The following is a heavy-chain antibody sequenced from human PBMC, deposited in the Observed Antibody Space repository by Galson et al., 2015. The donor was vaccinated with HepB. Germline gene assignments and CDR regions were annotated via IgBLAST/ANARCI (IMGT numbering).Heavy chain of an antibody. Sequence: SLRLSCAASGFTFSSYAMHWVRQAPGKGLEWVAVISYDGSNKYYADSVKGRFTISRDNSKNTLYLQMNSLRAEDTAVYYCAREKGELSPLPTLAFDIWGQGTMVTVSS. CDR2: ISYDGSNK. V-gene: IGHV3-30-3*01. CDR3: AREKGELSPLPTLAFDI. D-gene: IGHD3-16*02. CDR1: GFTFSSYA. J-gene: IGHJ3*02.